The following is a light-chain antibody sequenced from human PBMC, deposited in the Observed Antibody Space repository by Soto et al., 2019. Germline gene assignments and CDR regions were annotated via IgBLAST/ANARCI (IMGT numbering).Light chain of an antibody. J-gene: IGLJ2*01. CDR2: LNSDGSH. CDR1: SGHSSYA. Sequence: QLVLTQSPCASASLGASGKLTYTLSSGHSSYAIAWHQQQPEKGPRYLMKLNSDGSHSKGDGIPDRFSGSSSGAERYLTISSLQSEDEADYYCQTWGTGIVVFGGGTKLTVL. V-gene: IGLV4-69*01. CDR3: QTWGTGIVV.